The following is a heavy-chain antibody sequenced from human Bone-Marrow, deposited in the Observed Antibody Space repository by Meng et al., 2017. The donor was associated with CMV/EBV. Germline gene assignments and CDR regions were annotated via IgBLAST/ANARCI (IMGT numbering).Heavy chain of an antibody. CDR1: GFTFSSYS. D-gene: IGHD6-6*01. V-gene: IGHV3-21*01. CDR3: AREVSSSSFWSPLYGMDV. J-gene: IGHJ6*02. Sequence: GESLKISCAASGFTFSSYSMNWVRQAPGKGLEWVSSISSSSSYIYYADSVKGRFTISRDNAKNSLYLQMNSLRAEDTAVYYGAREVSSSSFWSPLYGMDVWGQGTTVTVSS. CDR2: ISSSSSYI.